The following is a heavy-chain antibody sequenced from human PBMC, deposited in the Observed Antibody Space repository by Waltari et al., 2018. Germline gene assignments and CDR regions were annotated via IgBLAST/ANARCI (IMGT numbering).Heavy chain of an antibody. V-gene: IGHV4-39*01. D-gene: IGHD3-3*01. J-gene: IGHJ4*02. CDR1: GGSISSSSYY. CDR2: IYYSGST. Sequence: QLQLQESGPGLVKPSETLSLTCPVSGGSISSSSYYWGWIRQPPGKGLEWIGSIYYSGSTYYNPSLKSRVTISVDTSKNQFSLKLSSVTAADTAVYYCARRYYDFWSGYFIGGQGTLVTVSS. CDR3: ARRYYDFWSGYFI.